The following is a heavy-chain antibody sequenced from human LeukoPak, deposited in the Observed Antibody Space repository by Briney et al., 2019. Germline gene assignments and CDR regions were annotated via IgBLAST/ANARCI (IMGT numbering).Heavy chain of an antibody. CDR2: IYSGGST. V-gene: IGHV3-66*01. Sequence: GGSLRLSCAASGFTVSSNYMSWVRQAPGKGLEWVSVIYSGGSTYYADSVKGRFTISRDNSKNTLYLQMNSLRAEDTAVYYCARDSSSSWSTVDYWGQGTLVTVSS. J-gene: IGHJ4*02. CDR3: ARDSSSSWSTVDY. CDR1: GFTVSSNY. D-gene: IGHD6-13*01.